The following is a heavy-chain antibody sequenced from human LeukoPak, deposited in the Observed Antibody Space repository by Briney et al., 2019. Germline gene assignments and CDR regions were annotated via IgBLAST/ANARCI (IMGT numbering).Heavy chain of an antibody. J-gene: IGHJ4*02. V-gene: IGHV4-39*07. CDR3: ARGIRYSYGPSGNFDY. Sequence: PSETLSLTCTVSGGSISSSSYYWGWIRQPPGKGLEWIGSIYYSGSTYYNPSLKSRVTISVDTSKNQFSLKLSSVTAADTAVYYCARGIRYSYGPSGNFDYWGQGTLVTVSS. CDR1: GGSISSSSYY. CDR2: IYYSGST. D-gene: IGHD5-18*01.